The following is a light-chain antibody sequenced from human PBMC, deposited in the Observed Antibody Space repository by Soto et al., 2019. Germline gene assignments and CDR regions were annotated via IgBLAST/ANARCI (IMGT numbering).Light chain of an antibody. Sequence: IVLTQSPAPLSLSAGERATLSCRASQSVSSYLAWYQQKPGQAPRLLIYDASNRATGIPARFSGSGSVTDFTRTISRLEPEEFAGYYCQQGSNWPPGLTFGGGTKVDIK. V-gene: IGKV3-11*01. CDR2: DAS. CDR3: QQGSNWPPGLT. J-gene: IGKJ4*01. CDR1: QSVSSY.